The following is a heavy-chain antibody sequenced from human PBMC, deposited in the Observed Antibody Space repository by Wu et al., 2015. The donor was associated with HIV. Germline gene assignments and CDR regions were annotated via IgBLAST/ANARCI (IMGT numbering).Heavy chain of an antibody. Sequence: QVQLVQSGAEVKKPGASVKVSCKASGYTFTSYYMHWVRQAPGQGLEWMGIINPSGGSTSYAQKFQGRVTMTRDTSTSTVYMELSSLRSEDTAVYYCARAITYPQGDVLRYFDWPGAYGMDVWGQGTTVTVSS. V-gene: IGHV1-46*01. J-gene: IGHJ6*02. CDR3: ARAITYPQGDVLRYFDWPGAYGMDV. CDR2: INPSGGST. D-gene: IGHD3-9*01. CDR1: GYTFTSYY.